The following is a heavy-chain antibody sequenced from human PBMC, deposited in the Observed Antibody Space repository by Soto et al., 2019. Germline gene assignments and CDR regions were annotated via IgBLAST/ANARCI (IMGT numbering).Heavy chain of an antibody. Sequence: PSETLSLTCTVSGGSISSGDYYWSWIRQPPGKGLEWIGYIYYSGSTYYNPSLKSRVTISVDTSKNQFSLKVSSVTAAGTAVYYCARGNTPLDYWGQGTLVTVSS. V-gene: IGHV4-30-4*01. CDR2: IYYSGST. CDR3: ARGNTPLDY. D-gene: IGHD2-15*01. CDR1: GGSISSGDYY. J-gene: IGHJ4*02.